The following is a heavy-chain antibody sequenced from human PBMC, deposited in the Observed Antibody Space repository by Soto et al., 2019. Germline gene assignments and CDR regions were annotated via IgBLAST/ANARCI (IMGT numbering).Heavy chain of an antibody. J-gene: IGHJ4*02. D-gene: IGHD3-10*01. Sequence: QVPLVQSGAEMKKPGSSVKVSCQSSGGTFNTYAMNWVRQAPGQGPEWMGDISPMFGAANYAPKFQGRVTITADEATGTSYRQVSSLTSEDTALYFCAREVQVHTPAFVYWGQGTLVTVSS. V-gene: IGHV1-69*19. CDR2: ISPMFGAA. CDR3: AREVQVHTPAFVY. CDR1: GGTFNTYA.